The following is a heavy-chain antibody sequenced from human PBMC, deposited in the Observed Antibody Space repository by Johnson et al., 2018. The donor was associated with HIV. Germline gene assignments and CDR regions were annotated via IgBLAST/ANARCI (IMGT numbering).Heavy chain of an antibody. Sequence: QVKLVESGGGVVQPGRSLRLSCAASGFTFSSYAMHWVRQAPGKGLEWVAVISYDGSNKYYADSVKGRFTISRDNSKNTLYLQMNSLRAEDTAVYYCAKGNGDRSAFDIWGQGTMVTVSS. D-gene: IGHD4-17*01. CDR3: AKGNGDRSAFDI. J-gene: IGHJ3*02. CDR1: GFTFSSYA. V-gene: IGHV3-30*04. CDR2: ISYDGSNK.